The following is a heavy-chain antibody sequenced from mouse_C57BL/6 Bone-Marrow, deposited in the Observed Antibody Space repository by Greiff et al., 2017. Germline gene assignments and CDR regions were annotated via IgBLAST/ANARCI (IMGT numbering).Heavy chain of an antibody. V-gene: IGHV2-9-1*01. CDR3: ARDLGLAY. Sequence: VKLMESGPGLVAPSQCLSITCTVSGFALTSYAISWVRQQPGKGLEWIGVIWTGGGTNYNSALKSRLTISKDNSNSQVFLKMNSLQTDDAARYYCARDLGLAYWGQGTLVTVSA. D-gene: IGHD4-1*01. J-gene: IGHJ3*01. CDR1: GFALTSYA. CDR2: IWTGGGT.